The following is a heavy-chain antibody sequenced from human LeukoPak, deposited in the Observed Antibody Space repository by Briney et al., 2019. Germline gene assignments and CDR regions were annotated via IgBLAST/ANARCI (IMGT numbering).Heavy chain of an antibody. D-gene: IGHD3-22*01. V-gene: IGHV3-30-3*01. CDR3: ARAAGGYYYFLVAY. J-gene: IGHJ4*02. CDR1: GFTFSSYA. CDR2: ISYDGSNK. Sequence: PGRSLRLSCAASGFTFSSYAMHWARQAPGKGLEWVAVISYDGSNKYYADSVKGRFTISRDNSKNTLYLQMNSLRAEDTAVYYCARAAGGYYYFLVAYWGQGTLVTVSS.